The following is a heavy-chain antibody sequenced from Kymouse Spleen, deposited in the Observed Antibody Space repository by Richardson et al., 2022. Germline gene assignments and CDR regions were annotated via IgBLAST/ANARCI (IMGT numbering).Heavy chain of an antibody. V-gene: IGHV3-33*01. D-gene: IGHD1-7*01. CDR3: ARSGITGTGWFDP. CDR1: GFTFSSYG. Sequence: QVQLVESGGGVVQPGRSLRLSCAASGFTFSSYGMHWVRQAPGKGLEWVAVIWYDGSNKYYADSVKGRFTISRDNSKNTLYLQMNSLRAEDTAVYYCARSGITGTGWFDPWGQGTLVTVSS. CDR2: IWYDGSNK. J-gene: IGHJ5*02.